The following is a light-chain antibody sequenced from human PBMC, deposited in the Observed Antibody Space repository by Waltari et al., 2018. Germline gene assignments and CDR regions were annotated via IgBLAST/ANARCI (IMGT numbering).Light chain of an antibody. CDR1: HFVDGK. CDR3: QQRYNWPLT. V-gene: IGKV3-15*01. J-gene: IGKJ5*01. Sequence: EIRMTQSPATLSVAPGERATLFCRASHFVDGKVAWYQQRPGQAPRLLMYGASIRATGFPPRFTASGSGTQFTLTIGSLDPEDFAVYYCQQRYNWPLTFGQGTRLEIK. CDR2: GAS.